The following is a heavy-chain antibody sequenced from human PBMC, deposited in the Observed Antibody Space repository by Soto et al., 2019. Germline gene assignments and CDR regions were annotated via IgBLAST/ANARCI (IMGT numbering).Heavy chain of an antibody. CDR1: GFSVTDDY. J-gene: IGHJ4*02. CDR3: GRSFSHCATYFDY. V-gene: IGHV3-53*01. CDR2: LYTRAGA. D-gene: IGHD1-26*01. Sequence: PWGSLTLSCAASGFSVTDDYMTWVRQAPGKGLERVTVLYTRAGASYYDSVNGRLSTSSDSSTNTLYLQMNSLKVGDTALYFCGRSFSHCATYFDYWGQGTMVSVSS.